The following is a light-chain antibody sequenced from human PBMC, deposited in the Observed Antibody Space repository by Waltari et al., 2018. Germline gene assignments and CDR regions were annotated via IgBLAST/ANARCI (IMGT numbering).Light chain of an antibody. J-gene: IGLJ3*02. V-gene: IGLV1-44*01. Sequence: QSVLTQPPSVSGTPGQRVTISCSGSNSNIGGNSVNWYQQLPGTAPKLLIHNDNQWPSGVPDRFSASKSGTSASLAITGLQSEDDAYYYCAVWDDSLGGVFGGGTKLTVL. CDR1: NSNIGGNS. CDR3: AVWDDSLGGV. CDR2: NDN.